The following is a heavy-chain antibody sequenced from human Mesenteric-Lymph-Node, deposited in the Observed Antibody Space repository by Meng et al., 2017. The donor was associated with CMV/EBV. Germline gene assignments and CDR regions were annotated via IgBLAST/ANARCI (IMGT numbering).Heavy chain of an antibody. CDR1: GFTFSNFA. Sequence: GGSLRLSCAASGFTFSNFAMAWVRQAPGKGLEWVSTISGSGGDRYYADSVRGRFTISRDNSKDTLYLQMNSLRAEDTAVYYCARGRQQLVLGWFDPWGQGTLVTVSS. D-gene: IGHD6-13*01. V-gene: IGHV3-23*01. CDR2: ISGSGGDR. CDR3: ARGRQQLVLGWFDP. J-gene: IGHJ5*02.